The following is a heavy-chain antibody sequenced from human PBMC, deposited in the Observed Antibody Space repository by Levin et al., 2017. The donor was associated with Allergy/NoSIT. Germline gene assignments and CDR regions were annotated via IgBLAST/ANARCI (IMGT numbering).Heavy chain of an antibody. Sequence: VASVKVSCKASGYSLSDHGISWVRQAPGQGLEWMGWISDYNGKTDYVEKFQGRLRMTTDRSTSTAYMELRSLRSDDTAVYYCGRDIVVEPGVAYYYNGMDVWGQGTTVIVSS. J-gene: IGHJ6*02. D-gene: IGHD2-2*01. CDR3: GRDIVVEPGVAYYYNGMDV. CDR1: GYSLSDHG. CDR2: ISDYNGKT. V-gene: IGHV1-18*01.